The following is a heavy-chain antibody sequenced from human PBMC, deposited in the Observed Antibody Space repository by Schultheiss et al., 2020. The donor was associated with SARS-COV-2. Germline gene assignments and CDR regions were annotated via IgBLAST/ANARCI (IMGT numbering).Heavy chain of an antibody. CDR2: VSYTGSP. J-gene: IGHJ4*02. V-gene: IGHV4-59*08. CDR1: GGSIIPYY. D-gene: IGHD5-24*01. CDR3: ARATRVESFFSVRGGSFDF. Sequence: SETLSLICTVSGGSIIPYYWTWIRQPPGKGLEWIGYVSYTGSPSYNPSLKSRVTISGDASKNQFSLTLNSVTAADTAVYFCARATRVESFFSVRGGSFDFWGRGALVTVSS.